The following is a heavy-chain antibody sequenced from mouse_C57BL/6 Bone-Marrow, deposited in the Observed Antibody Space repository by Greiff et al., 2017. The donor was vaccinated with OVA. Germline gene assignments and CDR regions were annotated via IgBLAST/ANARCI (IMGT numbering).Heavy chain of an antibody. J-gene: IGHJ3*01. D-gene: IGHD2-1*01. V-gene: IGHV1-74*01. Sequence: VKQRPGQGLEWIGRIHPSDSDTNYNQKFKGKATLTVDKSSSTAYMQLSSLTSEDSAVYYCAIKRIYYGNYDAYWGQGTLVTVSA. CDR3: AIKRIYYGNYDAY. CDR2: IHPSDSDT.